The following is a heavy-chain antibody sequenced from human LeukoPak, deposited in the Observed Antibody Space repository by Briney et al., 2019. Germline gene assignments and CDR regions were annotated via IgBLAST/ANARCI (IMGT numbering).Heavy chain of an antibody. Sequence: SVKVSCKASGGTFSSYAISWVRQAPGQGLEWMGRINPIFGTANYAQKFQGRVTITADKSTSTAYMELSSLRSEDTAVYYCARAVYCSGGSCYGDNDAFDIWGQGTMVTVSS. CDR2: INPIFGTA. V-gene: IGHV1-69*06. CDR3: ARAVYCSGGSCYGDNDAFDI. D-gene: IGHD2-15*01. CDR1: GGTFSSYA. J-gene: IGHJ3*02.